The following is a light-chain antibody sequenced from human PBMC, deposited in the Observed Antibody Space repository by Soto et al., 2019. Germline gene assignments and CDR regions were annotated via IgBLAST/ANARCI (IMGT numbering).Light chain of an antibody. J-gene: IGLJ1*01. CDR1: TNDVGGYNY. V-gene: IGLV2-14*01. CDR2: EVS. Sequence: QSVLTQPASVSGSPGQSITISCTGTTNDVGGYNYVSWYQQHPGKAPKLLIFEVSSRPSGVSNRFSGSKSGNTASLTISALQAEDDADYFCNSYTSSTSRPYVFGTGTKVTVL. CDR3: NSYTSSTSRPYV.